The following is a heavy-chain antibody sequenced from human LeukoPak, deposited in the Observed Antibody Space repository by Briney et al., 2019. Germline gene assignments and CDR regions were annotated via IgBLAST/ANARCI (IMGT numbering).Heavy chain of an antibody. CDR1: GYTFTSYG. J-gene: IGHJ6*03. CDR3: ARHTYYYDSSGYYYYYYYYMDV. D-gene: IGHD3-22*01. Sequence: GASVKVSCKASGYTFTSYGISWVRQAPGQGLEWMGWISAYNGNTNYAQKLQGRVTMTTDTSTSTAYMELRSLRSDDTAVYYCARHTYYYDSSGYYYYYYYYMDVWGKGTTVTVSS. CDR2: ISAYNGNT. V-gene: IGHV1-18*01.